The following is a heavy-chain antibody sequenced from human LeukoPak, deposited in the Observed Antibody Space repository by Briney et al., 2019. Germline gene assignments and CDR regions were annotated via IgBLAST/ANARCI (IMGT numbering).Heavy chain of an antibody. CDR3: AKGLCSSTSCALDY. J-gene: IGHJ4*02. V-gene: IGHV3-30-3*01. CDR2: ISYDGSNK. Sequence: GGSLRLSCATYGFTFSSYAMHWVRQAPGKGLEWVAVISYDGSNKYYADSVKGRFTISRDNSKNTLYLQMNSLRAEDTAVYYCAKGLCSSTSCALDYWGQGTLVTVSS. CDR1: GFTFSSYA. D-gene: IGHD2-2*01.